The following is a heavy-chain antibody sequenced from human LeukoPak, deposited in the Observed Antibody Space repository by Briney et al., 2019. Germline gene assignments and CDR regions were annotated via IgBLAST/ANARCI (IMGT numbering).Heavy chain of an antibody. CDR3: ALITMVRGIPGWFDP. CDR2: IYTSGST. J-gene: IGHJ5*02. CDR1: GGSISSDSYY. Sequence: PSETLSLTCTVSGGSISSDSYYWSWIRQPAGKGLEWIGRIYTSGSTNYNPSLKSRVTISVDTSKNQFSLKLSSVTAADTAVYYCALITMVRGIPGWFDPWGQGTLVTVSS. V-gene: IGHV4-61*02. D-gene: IGHD3-10*01.